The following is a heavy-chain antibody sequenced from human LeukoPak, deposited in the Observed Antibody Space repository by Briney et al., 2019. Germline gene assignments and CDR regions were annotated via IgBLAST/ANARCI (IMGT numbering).Heavy chain of an antibody. CDR1: GFTFSSYE. Sequence: GGSLRLSCAASGFTFSSYEMNWVRQAPGKGLEWVAVISYDGSNKYYADSVKGRFTISRDNSKNTLYLQMNSLRAEDTAVYYCARYSVRGVIRDYWGQGTLVTVSS. V-gene: IGHV3-30*04. CDR2: ISYDGSNK. D-gene: IGHD3-10*01. J-gene: IGHJ4*02. CDR3: ARYSVRGVIRDY.